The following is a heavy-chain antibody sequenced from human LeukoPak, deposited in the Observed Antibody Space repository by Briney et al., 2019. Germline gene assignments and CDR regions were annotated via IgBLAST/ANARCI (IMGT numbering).Heavy chain of an antibody. CDR1: GYTFTSYS. D-gene: IGHD3-10*01. V-gene: IGHV1-46*01. CDR3: ARDRGPFSANYYFDF. J-gene: IGHJ4*02. CDR2: INPSGGST. Sequence: GASVTVSCKASGYTFTSYSMHWVRQAPGQGLDWMGIINPSGGSTTYAQKFQGRVTMTRDTSTSTVYMELSSLGSEDTAVYYCARDRGPFSANYYFDFWGQGTLVTVSS.